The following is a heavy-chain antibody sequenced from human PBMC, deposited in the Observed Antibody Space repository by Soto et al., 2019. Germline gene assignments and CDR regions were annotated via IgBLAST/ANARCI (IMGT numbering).Heavy chain of an antibody. CDR3: RGDLGCFYDNGIDV. D-gene: IGHD2-21*01. V-gene: IGHV1-69*12. J-gene: IGHJ6*02. CDR1: GGTFSSYA. Sequence: QVQLVQSGAEVKKPGSSVKVSCKASGGTFSSYAISWVRQAPGQGLEWMGGIIPIFGTANYAQKFQGGVTITADDSTSTGCMELHSLRSKVTVVYYCRGDLGCFYDNGIDVWGQGTTVTVSS. CDR2: IIPIFGTA.